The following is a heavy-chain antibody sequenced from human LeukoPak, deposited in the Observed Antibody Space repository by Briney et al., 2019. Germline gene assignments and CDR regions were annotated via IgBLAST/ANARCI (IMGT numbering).Heavy chain of an antibody. D-gene: IGHD3-3*01. CDR2: IYYSGST. J-gene: IGHJ4*02. CDR3: ARVRTYYDFWSGYYRRGEFDY. V-gene: IGHV4-39*02. Sequence: SETLSLTCTVSGGSISGSSYYWGWIRQPPGKGLEWIGSIYYSGSTYYNPSLKSRVTISVDTSKNQFSLKLNSVTATDTAVYYCARVRTYYDFWSGYYRRGEFDYWGQGTLVTVSS. CDR1: GGSISGSSYY.